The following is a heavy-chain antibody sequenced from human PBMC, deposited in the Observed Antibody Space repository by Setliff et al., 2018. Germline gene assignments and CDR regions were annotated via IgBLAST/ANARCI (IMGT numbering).Heavy chain of an antibody. CDR2: ISAYNGNA. Sequence: GASVKVSCKASGYTFTNYGISWVRQAPGQGLEWMGWISAYNGNANYAQKLQGRLTMTTDTSTSTAYMQLSSLGSEDTAVYYCVREGVDSRSSTDYRYYMDVWGKGTTVTVSS. V-gene: IGHV1-18*01. J-gene: IGHJ6*03. CDR3: VREGVDSRSSTDYRYYMDV. D-gene: IGHD3-22*01. CDR1: GYTFTNYG.